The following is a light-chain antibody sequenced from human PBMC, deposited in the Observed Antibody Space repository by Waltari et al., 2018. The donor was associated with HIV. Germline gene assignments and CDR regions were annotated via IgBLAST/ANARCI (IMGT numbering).Light chain of an antibody. J-gene: IGKJ1*01. CDR3: QQRSNWPGT. Sequence: EIVLTQSPVTLSLSPGDRANLSCSASQNIRNYLGWYQQKSGQAPTLLIYDASTRAAGIPARFTGSGSGTDFTLTIGSLEPEGFAIYYCQQRSNWPGTFGPGTRVDVK. V-gene: IGKV3-11*01. CDR2: DAS. CDR1: QNIRNY.